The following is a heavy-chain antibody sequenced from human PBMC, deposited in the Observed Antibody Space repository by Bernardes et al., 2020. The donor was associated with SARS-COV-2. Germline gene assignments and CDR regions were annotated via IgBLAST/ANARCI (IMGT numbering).Heavy chain of an antibody. Sequence: LRLSCAASGFTFSSYWMSCVRRAPEKGLEWVANITQDGSEKYYVDSVKGRITISRDNAKNSLYLQMHSLRAEDTAVYYCARFFSLYSSGRYYYYGMDVWGRGTTVTVSS. V-gene: IGHV3-7*01. CDR2: ITQDGSEK. CDR3: ARFFSLYSSGRYYYYGMDV. CDR1: GFTFSSYW. D-gene: IGHD6-19*01. J-gene: IGHJ6*02.